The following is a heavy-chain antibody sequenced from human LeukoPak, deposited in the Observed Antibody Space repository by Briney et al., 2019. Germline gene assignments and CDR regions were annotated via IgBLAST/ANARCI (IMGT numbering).Heavy chain of an antibody. D-gene: IGHD2-15*01. CDR2: INPNSGGT. V-gene: IGHV1-2*02. J-gene: IGHJ4*02. CDR3: ARERTLTSCYDY. CDR1: GYTFTGYY. Sequence: ASVKVSCKASGYTFTGYYMYWVRQAPGQGLEWMGWINPNSGGTNYAQKFQGRVTMTRDTSISTAYMELSRLRSDDTAVYYCARERTLTSCYDYWGQGTLVTVSS.